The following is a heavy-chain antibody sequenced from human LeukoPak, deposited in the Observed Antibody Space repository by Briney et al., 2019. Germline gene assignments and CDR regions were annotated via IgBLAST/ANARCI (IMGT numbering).Heavy chain of an antibody. D-gene: IGHD3-10*01. CDR3: ARLARGDV. V-gene: IGHV3-21*01. CDR2: ISGSGGST. Sequence: PGGSLRLSCTVSGFTLSSYEMTWFRQAPGKGLEWVSVISGSGGSTYYADSVRGRFTISRDNAKNSLYLQMNSLRAEDTAVYYCARLARGDVWGKGTTVTVSS. J-gene: IGHJ6*04. CDR1: GFTLSSYE.